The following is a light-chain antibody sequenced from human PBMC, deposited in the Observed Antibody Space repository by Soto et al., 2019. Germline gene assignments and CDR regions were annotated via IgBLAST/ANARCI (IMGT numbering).Light chain of an antibody. CDR3: QQSSRTPWT. CDR2: GAS. V-gene: IGKV1-39*01. J-gene: IGKJ1*01. CDR1: QSISNY. Sequence: DIQMTQSPSSLSASVGDRVTMTCRASQSISNYLSWYQQKQGKAPKLLIYGASSLQGGVPSRFSGSGSGTDFTLTISGLQPEDYAIYYCQQSSRTPWTFGQGTTVEI.